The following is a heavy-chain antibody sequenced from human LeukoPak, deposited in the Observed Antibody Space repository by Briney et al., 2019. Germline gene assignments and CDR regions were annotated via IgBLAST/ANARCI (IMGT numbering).Heavy chain of an antibody. CDR3: ARDNWNYGSSMDV. V-gene: IGHV4-59*01. CDR2: IYYSGST. Sequence: SETLSLTWTVSGGSISSYYWSWIRQPPGKGLEWIGYIYYSGSTNYNPSLKSRVTISVDTSKNQFSLKLSSVTAADTAVYYCARDNWNYGSSMDVWGQGTTVTVSS. J-gene: IGHJ6*02. CDR1: GGSISSYY. D-gene: IGHD1-7*01.